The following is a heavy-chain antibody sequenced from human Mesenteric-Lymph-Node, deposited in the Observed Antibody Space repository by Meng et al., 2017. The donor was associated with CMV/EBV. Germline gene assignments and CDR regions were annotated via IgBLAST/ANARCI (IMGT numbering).Heavy chain of an antibody. Sequence: GESLKISCAASGFTFSSYAMHWVRQAPGKGLEWVAVISYDGSNKYYADSVKGRFTISRDNSKNTLYLQMNSLRAEDTAVYYCLRDRPHWERGQGTLVTVSS. V-gene: IGHV3-30-3*01. CDR3: LRDRPHWE. J-gene: IGHJ4*02. CDR2: ISYDGSNK. D-gene: IGHD7-27*01. CDR1: GFTFSSYA.